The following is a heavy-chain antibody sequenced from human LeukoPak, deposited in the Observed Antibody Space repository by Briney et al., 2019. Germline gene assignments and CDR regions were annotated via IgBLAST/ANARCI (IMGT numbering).Heavy chain of an antibody. CDR3: ARGDRSFDY. Sequence: PSETLSLTCTVSGGSISRDTYYWVWIRQSPGMGLEWIGTIYYNGGTYYNPSLKSRVTMSVDTSKNQFSLKLSSVTAADTAVYYCARGDRSFDYWGQGTLVTVSS. J-gene: IGHJ4*02. CDR2: IYYNGGT. D-gene: IGHD3-10*01. CDR1: GGSISRDTYY. V-gene: IGHV4-39*01.